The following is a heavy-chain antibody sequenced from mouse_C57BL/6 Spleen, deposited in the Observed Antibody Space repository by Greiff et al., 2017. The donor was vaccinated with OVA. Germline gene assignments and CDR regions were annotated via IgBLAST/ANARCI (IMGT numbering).Heavy chain of an antibody. CDR1: GFTFSSYG. CDR2: ISSGGSYT. Sequence: EVQGVESGGDLVKPGGSLKLSCAASGFTFSSYGMSWVRQTPDKRLEWVATISSGGSYTYYPDSVKGRFTISRDNAKNTLYLQMSSLKSEDTAMYYCARHSYSIYVYYFDYWGQGTTLTVSS. D-gene: IGHD2-5*01. J-gene: IGHJ2*01. CDR3: ARHSYSIYVYYFDY. V-gene: IGHV5-6*01.